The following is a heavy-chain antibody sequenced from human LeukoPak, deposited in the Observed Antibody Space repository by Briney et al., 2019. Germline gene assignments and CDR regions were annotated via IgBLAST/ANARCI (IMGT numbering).Heavy chain of an antibody. Sequence: SETLSLTCTVSGGSISSYYWSWIRQPPGKGLEWIGYIYYSGSTNYNPSLKSRVTISVDTSKKQFSLKLSSVTAADTAVYYCARVRGQSGYSPLANFDLWGRGTLVTVSS. D-gene: IGHD5-18*01. CDR3: ARVRGQSGYSPLANFDL. CDR1: GGSISSYY. J-gene: IGHJ2*01. CDR2: IYYSGST. V-gene: IGHV4-59*01.